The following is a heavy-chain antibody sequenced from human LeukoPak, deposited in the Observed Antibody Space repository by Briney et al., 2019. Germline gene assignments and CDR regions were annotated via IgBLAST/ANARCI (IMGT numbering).Heavy chain of an antibody. J-gene: IGHJ5*02. CDR3: ANQLTDT. V-gene: IGHV3-23*01. D-gene: IGHD2-2*01. CDR1: GFTFSSYA. Sequence: TGGSLRLSCAASGFTFSSYAISWVRQAPGKGLKWVSTISDSGGTTYYADSVKGRFTISGDNSKNTLYLQMNSLSAEDTAVYYCANQLTDTWGQGTLVTVSS. CDR2: ISDSGGTT.